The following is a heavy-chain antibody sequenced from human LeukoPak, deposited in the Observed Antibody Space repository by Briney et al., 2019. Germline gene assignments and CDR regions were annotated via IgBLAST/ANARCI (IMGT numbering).Heavy chain of an antibody. V-gene: IGHV1-18*01. J-gene: IGHJ4*02. Sequence: ASVKVSCKASGYTFTSYGISWVRQAPGQGLEWMGWISGYNGNTKYAQKLQGRVTMTTDTSTTTAYMELSRLRSDDTAVYYCARVRYRLAETYIDYWGQGTLVTVSS. D-gene: IGHD3-16*01. CDR2: ISGYNGNT. CDR1: GYTFTSYG. CDR3: ARVRYRLAETYIDY.